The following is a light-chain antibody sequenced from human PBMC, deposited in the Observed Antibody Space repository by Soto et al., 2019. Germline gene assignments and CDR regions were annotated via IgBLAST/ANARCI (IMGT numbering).Light chain of an antibody. Sequence: QSALTQPASVSGSPGQSITISCTGTSSDVGGHNYVSWYQQHPGKAPKLMIYEVSNRPSGVSNRFSGSKSGNTASLTISGRQAEDEAEYYCSSYTSSSVYVFGTGTKLTVL. J-gene: IGLJ1*01. CDR1: SSDVGGHNY. V-gene: IGLV2-14*01. CDR3: SSYTSSSVYV. CDR2: EVS.